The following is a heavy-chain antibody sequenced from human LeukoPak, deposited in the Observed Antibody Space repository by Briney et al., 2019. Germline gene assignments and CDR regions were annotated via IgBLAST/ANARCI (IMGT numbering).Heavy chain of an antibody. V-gene: IGHV4-59*08. CDR1: GGSISSYY. J-gene: IGHJ4*02. CDR2: IYYSGST. Sequence: SETLSLTCTVSGGSISSYYWSWIRQPPGKGLEWIGYIYYSGSTNYNPSLKSRVTISVDASKNQFSLKLSSVTAADTAVYYCAISPNYYDSSGYWYFDYWGQGTLVTVSS. D-gene: IGHD3-22*01. CDR3: AISPNYYDSSGYWYFDY.